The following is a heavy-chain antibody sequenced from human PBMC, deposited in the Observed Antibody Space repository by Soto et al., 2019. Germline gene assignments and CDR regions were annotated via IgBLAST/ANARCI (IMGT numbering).Heavy chain of an antibody. J-gene: IGHJ4*02. CDR3: ARHGYYPKFVVY. CDR2: IIPIFGTA. Sequence: SVKVSCKASGGTFSSYAISWVRQAPGQGLEWMGGIIPIFGTANYAQKFQGRVTITADESTSTAYMELSSLRSEDTAVYYCARHGYYPKFVVYWGQGTLVTVSS. CDR1: GGTFSSYA. D-gene: IGHD3-22*01. V-gene: IGHV1-69*13.